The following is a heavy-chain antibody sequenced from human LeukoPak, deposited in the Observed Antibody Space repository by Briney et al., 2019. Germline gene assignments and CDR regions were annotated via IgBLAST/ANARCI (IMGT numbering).Heavy chain of an antibody. CDR3: ARVPSFGYRYYFDY. Sequence: TGGSLRLSCAASGFTFSSYGMHWVRQAPGKGLEWVAFIRYDGSNKYYADSVKGRFTISRDNSKNTLYLQMNSLRAEDTAVYYCARVPSFGYRYYFDYWGQGTLVTVSS. J-gene: IGHJ4*02. CDR1: GFTFSSYG. V-gene: IGHV3-30*02. CDR2: IRYDGSNK. D-gene: IGHD3-16*02.